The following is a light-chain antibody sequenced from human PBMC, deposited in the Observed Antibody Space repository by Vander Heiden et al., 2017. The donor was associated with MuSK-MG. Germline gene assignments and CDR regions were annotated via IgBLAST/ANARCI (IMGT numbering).Light chain of an antibody. Sequence: DIQMTQSPSSLSASIGDRVTITCRTSQSISDYLNWYQQKPGKAPDLLIYGATNLQRGVPSRFSGSGSGTDFTLTISSLQPEDFATYYCQQSDGTPRSFGQGTKVEIK. CDR3: QQSDGTPRS. V-gene: IGKV1-39*01. CDR2: GAT. J-gene: IGKJ1*01. CDR1: QSISDY.